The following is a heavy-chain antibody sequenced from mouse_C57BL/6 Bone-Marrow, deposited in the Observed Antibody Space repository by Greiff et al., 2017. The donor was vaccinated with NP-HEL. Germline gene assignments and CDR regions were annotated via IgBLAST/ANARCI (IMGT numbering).Heavy chain of an antibody. J-gene: IGHJ4*01. CDR2: INPGSGGT. CDR1: GYAFTNYL. D-gene: IGHD2-3*01. Sequence: QVHVKQSGAELVRPGTSVKVSCKASGYAFTNYLIDWVKQRPGQGLEWIGVINPGSGGTNYNEKFKGKATLTADKSSSTAYMQLSSLTSEDSAVCFCARSIGRYAMDYWGQGTSVTVAS. CDR3: ARSIGRYAMDY. V-gene: IGHV1-54*01.